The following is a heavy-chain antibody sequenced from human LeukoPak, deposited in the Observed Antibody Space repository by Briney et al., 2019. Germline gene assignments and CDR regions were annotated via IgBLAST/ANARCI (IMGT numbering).Heavy chain of an antibody. D-gene: IGHD2-2*01. CDR2: IRSSGSIK. Sequence: GGSLRLSCAASGFIFSDYYMSWIRQAPGKGLEWVSYIRSSGSIKFYADSVRGRFTISRDNAKNSLYLQMNSLRAEDTAVYYCARADCSSSSCYEFDYWGQGTLVTVSS. CDR3: ARADCSSSSCYEFDY. CDR1: GFIFSDYY. J-gene: IGHJ4*02. V-gene: IGHV3-11*04.